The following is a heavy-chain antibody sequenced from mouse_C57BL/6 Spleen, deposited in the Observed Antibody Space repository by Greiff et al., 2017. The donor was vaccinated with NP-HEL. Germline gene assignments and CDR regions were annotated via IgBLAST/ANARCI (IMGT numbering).Heavy chain of an antibody. CDR3: TISIYYDYDEAAWFAY. V-gene: IGHV1-5*01. Sequence: EVQLQQSGTVLARPGASVKMSCKTSGYTFTSYWMHWVKQRPGQGLEWIGAIYPGNSDTSYNQKFKGKAKLTAVTSASTAYMELSSLTNEDSAVYYCTISIYYDYDEAAWFAYWGQGTLVTVSA. D-gene: IGHD2-4*01. CDR1: GYTFTSYW. J-gene: IGHJ3*01. CDR2: IYPGNSDT.